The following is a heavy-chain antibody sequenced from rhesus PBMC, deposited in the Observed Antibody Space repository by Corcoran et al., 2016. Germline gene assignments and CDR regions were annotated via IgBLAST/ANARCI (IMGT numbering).Heavy chain of an antibody. CDR1: GYTFTSYY. J-gene: IGHJ4*01. D-gene: IGHD3-16*01. CDR3: AREWSYYSGSFYY. CDR2: INHKKGNR. Sequence: QVHLVQSGAEVKKPGTSVKLSCKASGYTFTSYYINWVRQAPGQALEWVGWINHKKGNRGYARRFQGRRTMTKDTSRSTTYMELNRLRSEDTAVYYCAREWSYYSGSFYYWGQGVLVTVSS. V-gene: IGHV1-200*01.